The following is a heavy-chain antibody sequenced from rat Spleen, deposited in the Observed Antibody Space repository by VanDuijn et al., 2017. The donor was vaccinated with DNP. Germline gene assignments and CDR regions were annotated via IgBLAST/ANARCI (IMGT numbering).Heavy chain of an antibody. CDR1: GFTFSGYW. CDR3: ASRGYYGSYWYFDF. D-gene: IGHD1-6*01. Sequence: EVQLVETGGGLVQPGRSLKLSCVASGFTFSGYWMYWIRQAPTKGLEWVTSISPSGGGTYYRDSVKGRFTISRNNAKSTLYLQMDSLRSEDTATYYCASRGYYGSYWYFDFWGPGTMVTVSS. CDR2: ISPSGGGT. J-gene: IGHJ1*01. V-gene: IGHV5-19*01.